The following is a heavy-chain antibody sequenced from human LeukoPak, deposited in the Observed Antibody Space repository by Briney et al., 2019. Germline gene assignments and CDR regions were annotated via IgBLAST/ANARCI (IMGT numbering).Heavy chain of an antibody. D-gene: IGHD1-1*01. Sequence: GGSLRLSCAASGFTFSSYSMNWVRQAPGKGLEWVSYISSSSSSIYYADSVKGRFTISRDNAKNSLYLQMNSLRAEDTAVYFCAKSRSGSANWALQIFDNWGQGTLVTVSS. CDR2: ISSSSSSI. J-gene: IGHJ4*02. V-gene: IGHV3-48*01. CDR3: AKSRSGSANWALQIFDN. CDR1: GFTFSSYS.